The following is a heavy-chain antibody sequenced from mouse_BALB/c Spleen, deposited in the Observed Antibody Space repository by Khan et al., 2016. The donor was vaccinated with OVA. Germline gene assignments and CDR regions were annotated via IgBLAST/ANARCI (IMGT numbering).Heavy chain of an antibody. CDR2: INPSSGYT. V-gene: IGHV1-7*01. CDR1: GYTFTSYC. CDR3: ARDRIDY. Sequence: QVQLKQSGAELAKPGASVTMSCTASGYTFTSYCMHWVQQSPGQGLEWIVYINPSSGYTDYNQNFKDMATLTADKYSSTAYMQLSSLTSEDAAVYYCARDRIDYWGQGTTLTVSS. J-gene: IGHJ2*01.